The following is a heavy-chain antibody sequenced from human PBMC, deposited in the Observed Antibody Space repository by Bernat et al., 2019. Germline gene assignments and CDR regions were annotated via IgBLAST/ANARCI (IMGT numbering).Heavy chain of an antibody. Sequence: QVQLVQSGAEVKKPGASVKVSCKASGYTFTSYGISWVRQAPGQGLEWMGWTSAYNGNTNYAQKLQGRATMTTDTAKGTAYMELRSLRSDDSAVYYCARDVEVGGSFESGPTAANFDYWGQGTLVTVSS. J-gene: IGHJ4*02. V-gene: IGHV1-18*01. CDR3: ARDVEVGGSFESGPTAANFDY. CDR2: TSAYNGNT. CDR1: GYTFTSYG. D-gene: IGHD1-26*01.